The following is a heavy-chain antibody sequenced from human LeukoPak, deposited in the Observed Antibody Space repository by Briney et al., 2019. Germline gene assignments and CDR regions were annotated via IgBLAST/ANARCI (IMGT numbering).Heavy chain of an antibody. V-gene: IGHV4-4*07. D-gene: IGHD3-3*01. CDR3: ARLYYDVWNGYYYFDY. Sequence: SETLSLTCIVLGGSTSNYYWSWIRQPAGKGLEWIGRIYATGSTNYNPSLKSRVTISVDTSRNYFSLKLSSVTAADTAVYYCARLYYDVWNGYYYFDYWGQGTLVTVSS. CDR2: IYATGST. J-gene: IGHJ4*01. CDR1: GGSTSNYY.